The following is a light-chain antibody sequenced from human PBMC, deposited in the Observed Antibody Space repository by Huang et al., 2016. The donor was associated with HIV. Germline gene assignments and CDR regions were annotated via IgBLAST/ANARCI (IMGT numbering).Light chain of an antibody. CDR1: QSVFSY. CDR2: DTS. CDR3: QQRGSLPT. J-gene: IGKJ2*01. Sequence: IVLTQSPATLSLSPGERATLSCRASQSVFSYLAWYQQRPGQAPRLLIYDTSNRATVIPARFSGSGSGTDFTLTISSLEPEDFAVYYCQQRGSLPTFGQGTKLEIK. V-gene: IGKV3-11*01.